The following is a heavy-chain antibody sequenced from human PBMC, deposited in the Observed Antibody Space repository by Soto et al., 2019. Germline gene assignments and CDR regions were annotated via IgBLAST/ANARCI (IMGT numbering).Heavy chain of an antibody. D-gene: IGHD2-2*03. Sequence: QVQLVESGGGGVQPGRSLRLSCAASGFTFSSYALHWVRQAPGKGLEWVAVISYDGSNKYYADSAKGRFTISRDNSKNTLYLQMNSLRAEDTAVYYCARGGYCSSTTCYRYGMDVWGQGTTVTVSS. V-gene: IGHV3-30-3*01. J-gene: IGHJ6*02. CDR1: GFTFSSYA. CDR3: ARGGYCSSTTCYRYGMDV. CDR2: ISYDGSNK.